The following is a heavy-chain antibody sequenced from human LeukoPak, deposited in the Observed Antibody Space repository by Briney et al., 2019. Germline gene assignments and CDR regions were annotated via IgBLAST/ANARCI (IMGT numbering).Heavy chain of an antibody. CDR1: GFTFSSYG. CDR2: ISYDGSNK. V-gene: IGHV3-30*18. Sequence: PGGSLRLSRAASGFTFSSYGMHWVRQAPGKGLEWVAVISYDGSNKYYADSVRGRFTISRDNSKNTLYLQMNSLRAEDTAVYYCAKVLDTAMAYWGQGTLVTVSS. CDR3: AKVLDTAMAY. J-gene: IGHJ4*02. D-gene: IGHD5-18*01.